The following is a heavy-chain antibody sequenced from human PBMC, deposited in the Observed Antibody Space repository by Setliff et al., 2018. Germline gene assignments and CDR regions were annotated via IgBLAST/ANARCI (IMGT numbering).Heavy chain of an antibody. Sequence: GGSLRLSCAGSGFTFSKYWMHWVRQAPGKGLVWVSRINSDDSRANYVDSVKGRFTISRDNAENTVYLQMNNLRADDSAVYYCARDREGDGNYYMDVWGKGTTVTVSS. CDR2: INSDDSRA. V-gene: IGHV3-74*01. CDR3: ARDREGDGNYYMDV. D-gene: IGHD1-1*01. J-gene: IGHJ6*03. CDR1: GFTFSKYW.